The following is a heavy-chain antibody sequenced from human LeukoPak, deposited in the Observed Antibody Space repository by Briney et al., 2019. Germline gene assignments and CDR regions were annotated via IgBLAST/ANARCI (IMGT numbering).Heavy chain of an antibody. CDR1: GYSFTSYW. D-gene: IGHD3-16*01. J-gene: IGHJ6*02. CDR2: IYPGDSDT. V-gene: IGHV5-51*01. CDR3: ERLDQGGVPPSYYYYGMDV. Sequence: GESLKISCKGSGYSFTSYWIGWVRQMPGKGLEWMGIIYPGDSDTRYSPSFQGQVTISADKSISTAYLQWSSLKASDTAMYYCERLDQGGVPPSYYYYGMDVWGQGTTVTVSS.